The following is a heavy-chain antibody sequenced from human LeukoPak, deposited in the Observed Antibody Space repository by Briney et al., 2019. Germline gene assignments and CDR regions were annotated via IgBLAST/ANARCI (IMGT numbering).Heavy chain of an antibody. CDR2: IYYSGST. CDR1: GYSISSGGYS. CDR3: AREVRGKRPNWFDP. Sequence: SETLSLTCTVSGYSISSGGYSWSWIRQPPGKGLEWIGYIYYSGSTYYNPSLKSRVTISVDTSKNQFSLKLSSVTAADTAVYYCAREVRGKRPNWFDPWGQGTLVTVSS. D-gene: IGHD4-23*01. J-gene: IGHJ5*02. V-gene: IGHV4-30-4*07.